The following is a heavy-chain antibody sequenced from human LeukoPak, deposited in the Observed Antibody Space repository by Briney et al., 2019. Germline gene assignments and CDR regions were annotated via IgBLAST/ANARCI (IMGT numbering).Heavy chain of an antibody. Sequence: GASVKVSCKASGGTLSRYAISWVRQAPGQGLEWMGGIIPIFGTANYAQKFQGRVTITADESTSTAYMELSSLRSEDTAVYYCARSQGYCSGGSCYEPDYWGQGTLVTVSS. J-gene: IGHJ4*02. CDR3: ARSQGYCSGGSCYEPDY. CDR1: GGTLSRYA. D-gene: IGHD2-15*01. CDR2: IIPIFGTA. V-gene: IGHV1-69*13.